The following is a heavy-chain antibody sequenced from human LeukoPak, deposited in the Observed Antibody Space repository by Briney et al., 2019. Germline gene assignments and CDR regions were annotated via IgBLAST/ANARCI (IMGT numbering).Heavy chain of an antibody. J-gene: IGHJ3*02. CDR1: GFTFSSYS. CDR2: ISFSDPYV. CDR3: ARMELLITHDAFDI. D-gene: IGHD1-7*01. V-gene: IGHV3-21*01. Sequence: GGSLRLSCAASGFTFSSYSMNWVRQAPGKGLEWVSSISFSDPYVYYADSVKGRFTISRDNDRNSLYLQMNSLRAEDTAVYYCARMELLITHDAFDIWGQGTMVTVSS.